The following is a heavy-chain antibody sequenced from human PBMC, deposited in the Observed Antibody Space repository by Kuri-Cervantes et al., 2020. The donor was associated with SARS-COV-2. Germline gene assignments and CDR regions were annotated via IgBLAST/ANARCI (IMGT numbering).Heavy chain of an antibody. CDR3: RGELLNLDY. D-gene: IGHD1-26*01. Sequence: GESLKISCAASGFTFSSYAMHWVRQAPGKGLEWVAVISYDGSNKYYADSVKGRFTISRDNSKNTLHLQMNSLRAEDTAVYYCRGELLNLDYWGQGTLVTVSS. J-gene: IGHJ4*02. V-gene: IGHV3-30-3*01. CDR1: GFTFSSYA. CDR2: ISYDGSNK.